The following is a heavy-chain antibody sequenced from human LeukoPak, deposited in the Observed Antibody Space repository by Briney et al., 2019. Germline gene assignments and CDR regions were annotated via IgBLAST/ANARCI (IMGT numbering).Heavy chain of an antibody. Sequence: GGSLRLSCAASGFTFNNYAMTWVRQAPGKGLEWVSVVSGSGGNTNYADSVKGRFTISRDNSKNTLFLQMNSLRTEDTAVYFCARWGNDYSQFDSWGQGTLVTVS. CDR1: GFTFNNYA. CDR2: VSGSGGNT. D-gene: IGHD4-11*01. CDR3: ARWGNDYSQFDS. V-gene: IGHV3-23*01. J-gene: IGHJ4*02.